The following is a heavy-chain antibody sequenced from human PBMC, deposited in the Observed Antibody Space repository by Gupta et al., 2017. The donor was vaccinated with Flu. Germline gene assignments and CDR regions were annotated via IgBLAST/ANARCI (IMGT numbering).Heavy chain of an antibody. CDR1: GYTFTSYA. Sequence: QVQLVQSGAEVKKPGASVKVSCKASGYTFTSYAMHWVRQAPGQRLEWMGWINAGNGNTKYSQKFQGRVTITRDTSASTAYMELSSLRSEDTAVYYCARDGAAGPHFDYWGQGTLVTVSS. CDR2: INAGNGNT. D-gene: IGHD6-13*01. J-gene: IGHJ4*02. V-gene: IGHV1-3*01. CDR3: ARDGAAGPHFDY.